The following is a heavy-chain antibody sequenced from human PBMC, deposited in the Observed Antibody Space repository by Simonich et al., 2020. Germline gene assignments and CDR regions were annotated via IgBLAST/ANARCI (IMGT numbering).Heavy chain of an antibody. J-gene: IGHJ6*03. D-gene: IGHD7-27*01. CDR3: ARGALTGDYYYMDV. CDR1: GYTFTGYY. CDR2: RNPNRGGT. V-gene: IGHV1-2*02. Sequence: QVQLVQSGAEVKKPGASVKVSCKASGYTFTGYYMHWVRLAPGQGLEGMGCRNPNRGGTNDAQKLQGRVTMTRDTSISTAYMELSRLRSDDTAVYYCARGALTGDYYYMDVWGKGTTVTVSS.